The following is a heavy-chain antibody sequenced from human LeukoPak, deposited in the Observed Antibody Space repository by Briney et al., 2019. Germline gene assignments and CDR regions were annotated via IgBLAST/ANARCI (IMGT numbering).Heavy chain of an antibody. V-gene: IGHV3-23*01. CDR3: AKDQGYSYYYLDY. CDR2: INGNGAST. CDR1: GLTFNNHA. J-gene: IGHJ4*02. D-gene: IGHD5-18*01. Sequence: GGSLRLSCAASGLTFNNHAMSWVRQAPGKGLEWVSGINGNGASTYYSDSVKGRFTISRDNSKNTLYLQMSSLRAEDTAIYYCAKDQGYSYYYLDYWGQGNLVTVSS.